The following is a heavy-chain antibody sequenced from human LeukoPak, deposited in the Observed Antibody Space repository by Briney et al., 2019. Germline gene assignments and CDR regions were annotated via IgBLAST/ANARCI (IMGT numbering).Heavy chain of an antibody. D-gene: IGHD3-22*01. CDR1: GYTFTSYA. CDR2: ISTYNGNT. Sequence: GASVKVSCKASGYTFTSYAISWVRQAPGQGLEWMGWISTYNGNTNYAQKLQGRATMTTDTSTSTVYMELRSLRSDDTAVYYCARVDDYYGTGGYYYDHWGQGTMVTVSS. CDR3: ARVDDYYGTGGYYYDH. V-gene: IGHV1-18*01. J-gene: IGHJ3*01.